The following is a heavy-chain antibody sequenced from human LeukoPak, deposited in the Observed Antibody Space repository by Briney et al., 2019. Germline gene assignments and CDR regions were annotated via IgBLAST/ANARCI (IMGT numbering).Heavy chain of an antibody. Sequence: SETLSLTCSVSGGSISSSSYYWGWIRQPPGKGLEWIGSLYYSGSTYYNPSLKSRVTISVDTSKNQFSLKLRSVTAADTAVYYCARLLTIGSSGYYYDYWGQGTLVTVSS. CDR1: GGSISSSSYY. CDR2: LYYSGST. V-gene: IGHV4-39*01. J-gene: IGHJ4*02. D-gene: IGHD3-22*01. CDR3: ARLLTIGSSGYYYDY.